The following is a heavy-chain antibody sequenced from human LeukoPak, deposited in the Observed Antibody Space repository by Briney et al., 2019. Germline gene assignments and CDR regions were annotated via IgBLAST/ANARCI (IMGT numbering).Heavy chain of an antibody. D-gene: IGHD1-26*01. CDR2: IYYSGST. J-gene: IGHJ4*02. V-gene: IGHV4-39*07. CDR3: AREWEHREGLFDY. CDR1: GGSISSSSYY. Sequence: PSETLSLTCTVSGGSISSSSYYWGWIRQPPGKGLEWIGSIYYSGSTYYNPSLKSRVTISVDTSKNQFSLKLSSVTAADTAVYYCAREWEHREGLFDYWGQGTLVTVSS.